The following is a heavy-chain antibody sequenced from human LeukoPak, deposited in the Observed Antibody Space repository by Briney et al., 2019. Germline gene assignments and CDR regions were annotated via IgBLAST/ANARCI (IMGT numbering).Heavy chain of an antibody. J-gene: IGHJ6*02. Sequence: SETLSLTCTVSGDSISSGGYYWSWIRQPPGKGLEWIGYIYHSGSTYYNPSLKSRVTISVDRSKNQFSLKLSSVTAADTAVYYCAALKADNYYYYGMDVWGQGTTVTVSS. D-gene: IGHD2-15*01. CDR1: GDSISSGGYY. CDR3: AALKADNYYYYGMDV. CDR2: IYHSGST. V-gene: IGHV4-30-2*01.